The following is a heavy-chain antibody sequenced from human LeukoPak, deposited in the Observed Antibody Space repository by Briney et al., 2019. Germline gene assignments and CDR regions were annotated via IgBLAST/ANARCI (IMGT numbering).Heavy chain of an antibody. V-gene: IGHV3-23*01. J-gene: IGHJ4*02. CDR2: ISGSGGST. CDR1: GFTFSSYA. D-gene: IGHD5-18*01. Sequence: PGGSLRLSCAASGFTFSSYAMSWVRQAPGKGLEWVSAISGSGGSTYYADSVKGRFTISRDNSKNTLYLQMNSLRAEDTAVYYCARDRGYSYGHLDYWGQGTLVTVSS. CDR3: ARDRGYSYGHLDY.